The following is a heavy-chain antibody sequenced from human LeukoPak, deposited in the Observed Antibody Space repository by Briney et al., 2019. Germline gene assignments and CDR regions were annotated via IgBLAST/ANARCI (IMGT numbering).Heavy chain of an antibody. CDR1: CGSISSYY. CDR2: IYYSGST. V-gene: IGHV4-59*01. CDR3: VRGPEGSSYPVDY. Sequence: SETLSLTCTVSCGSISSYYWSWIRQPPGKGPGGIGYIYYSGSTNYNPSLKSRVTISVDTSKNQFSLKLNSVTAADTALYYCVRGPEGSSYPVDYSGQGSLVTVSS. J-gene: IGHJ4*02. D-gene: IGHD2-15*01.